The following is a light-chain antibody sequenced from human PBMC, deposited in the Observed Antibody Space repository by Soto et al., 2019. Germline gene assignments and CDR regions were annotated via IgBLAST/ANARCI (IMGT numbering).Light chain of an antibody. Sequence: ETAMTQSPATLSVSPGERATLSCRASQSVSSKLAWYQQKPGQAPRLLIYGASTRATGIPARFSGSGSGTEFTLTISSLQSEDFAVYYCQQYNNWPPITFGQGTRLEIK. CDR1: QSVSSK. V-gene: IGKV3D-15*01. CDR2: GAS. CDR3: QQYNNWPPIT. J-gene: IGKJ5*01.